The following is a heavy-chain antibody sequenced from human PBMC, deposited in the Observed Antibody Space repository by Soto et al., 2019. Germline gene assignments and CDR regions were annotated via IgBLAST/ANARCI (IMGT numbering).Heavy chain of an antibody. CDR2: IDSSGDTI. V-gene: IGHV3-11*01. CDR1: GFTFSDYS. Sequence: PGGSLRLSCAASGFTFSDYSMIWIRQAPGKGLEWVSYIDSSGDTIYYADSVKGRFAISRDNAKNSLFLQMDSLRAQDTATYYCARNTGDYEVYWGQGTLVTVSS. J-gene: IGHJ4*02. D-gene: IGHD4-17*01. CDR3: ARNTGDYEVY.